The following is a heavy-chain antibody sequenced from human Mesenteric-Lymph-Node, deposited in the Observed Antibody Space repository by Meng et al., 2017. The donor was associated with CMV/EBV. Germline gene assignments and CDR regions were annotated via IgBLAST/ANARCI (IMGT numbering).Heavy chain of an antibody. J-gene: IGHJ5*02. CDR1: GFTFSSYW. CDR3: AGVKVYYYDSSGYVSWFDP. D-gene: IGHD3-22*01. CDR2: IKQDGSEK. Sequence: GESLKISCAASGFTFSSYWMSWVRQAPGKGLEWVANIKQDGSEKYYVDSVKGRFTISRDNAKNSLYLQMNSLRAEDTAVYYCAGVKVYYYDSSGYVSWFDPWGQGTLVTVSS. V-gene: IGHV3-7*01.